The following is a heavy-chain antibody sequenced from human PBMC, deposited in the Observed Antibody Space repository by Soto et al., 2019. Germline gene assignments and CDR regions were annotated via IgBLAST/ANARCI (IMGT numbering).Heavy chain of an antibody. CDR3: ARVRGYSYAYFDY. J-gene: IGHJ4*02. CDR1: GYTFTGYY. D-gene: IGHD5-18*01. V-gene: IGHV1-2*02. Sequence: ASVKVSCKASGYTFTGYYMHWVRQAPGQGLEWMGWINPNSGGTNYAQKFQGRVTMTRDTSISTDYMELSRLRSDDTAVYYCARVRGYSYAYFDYWGQGTLVTVSS. CDR2: INPNSGGT.